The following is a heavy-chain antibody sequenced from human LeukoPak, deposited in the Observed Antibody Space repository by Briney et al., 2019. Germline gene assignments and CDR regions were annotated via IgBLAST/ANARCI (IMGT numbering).Heavy chain of an antibody. CDR1: GGSISSTNW. J-gene: IGHJ4*02. CDR2: VDLLGST. V-gene: IGHV4-4*02. Sequence: SGTLSLTCGVSGGSISSTNWWTWVRQPPGKGLEWIGEVDLLGSTNYNPSLGSRVTISIDKSENHVSLKLTSVTAADTAVYYCARRGTNWGRFDYWGQGSLVTVSS. D-gene: IGHD7-27*01. CDR3: ARRGTNWGRFDY.